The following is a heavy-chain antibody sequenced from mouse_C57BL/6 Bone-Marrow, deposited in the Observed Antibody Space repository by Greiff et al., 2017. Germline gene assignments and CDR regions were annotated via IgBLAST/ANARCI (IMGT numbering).Heavy chain of an antibody. V-gene: IGHV10-1*01. CDR2: IRSKSNNYAT. CDR1: GFSFNTYA. D-gene: IGHD2-2*01. CDR3: LRQGGCLRGAMDY. Sequence: EVNVVESGGGLVQPKGSLKLSCAASGFSFNTYAMNWVRQAPGKGLEWVARIRSKSNNYATYYADSVKDRFTISRDDSESMLYLQMNNLKTEDTAMYYRLRQGGCLRGAMDYWGQGTSVTVSS. J-gene: IGHJ4*01.